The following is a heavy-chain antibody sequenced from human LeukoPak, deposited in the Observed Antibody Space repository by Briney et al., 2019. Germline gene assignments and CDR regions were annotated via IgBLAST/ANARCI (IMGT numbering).Heavy chain of an antibody. Sequence: ASVKVSCKASGYSFSSYDINWVRQAPGQGLEWMGLMKPNSGNTDSAQKFQGRITMTTSTSIETAYMELSSLRSEDTAVYYCARPGAAAGFAYWGQGTLVTVSS. V-gene: IGHV1-8*01. J-gene: IGHJ4*02. CDR3: ARPGAAAGFAY. CDR1: GYSFSSYD. CDR2: MKPNSGNT. D-gene: IGHD6-13*01.